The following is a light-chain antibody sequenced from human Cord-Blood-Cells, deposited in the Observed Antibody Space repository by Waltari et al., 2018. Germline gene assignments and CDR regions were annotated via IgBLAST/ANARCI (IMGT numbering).Light chain of an antibody. CDR2: DVS. V-gene: IGLV2-14*01. Sequence: QSALTQPASVSGSPGQSITISCTGTSSDVGGYNYVSWYQQHPGKAPKLMIYDVSNRPSGVSNRFSGSKSGNTASLTSSGLQSEDEADYYCSSYTSSSTLGFGGVTKLTVL. J-gene: IGLJ3*02. CDR1: SSDVGGYNY. CDR3: SSYTSSSTLG.